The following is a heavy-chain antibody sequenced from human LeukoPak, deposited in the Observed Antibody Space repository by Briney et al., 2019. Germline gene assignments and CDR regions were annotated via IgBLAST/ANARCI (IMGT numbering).Heavy chain of an antibody. CDR3: ARGGRYYDSSGPPPLDY. D-gene: IGHD3-22*01. J-gene: IGHJ4*02. V-gene: IGHV4-34*01. CDR1: GGSFSGYY. Sequence: SETLSLTCAVYGGSFSGYYWSWIRQPPGKGLEWIGEINHSGSTNYNPSLKSRVTISEDTSKNQFSLKLSSVTAADTAVYYCARGGRYYDSSGPPPLDYWGQGTLVTVSS. CDR2: INHSGST.